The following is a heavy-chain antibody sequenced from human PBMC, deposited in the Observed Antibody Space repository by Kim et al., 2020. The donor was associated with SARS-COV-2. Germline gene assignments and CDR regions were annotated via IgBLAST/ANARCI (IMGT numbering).Heavy chain of an antibody. D-gene: IGHD4-17*01. J-gene: IGHJ3*02. V-gene: IGHV4-59*08. Sequence: SETLSLTCTVSGGSVSPYYWSWIRQPPGKGLEWIAYIYYEGSTNYNPSLNGRVTISIDTSRYQFSMRLRSATATDSGVYYCARLAYGDSNKPDAFDIWG. CDR2: IYYEGST. CDR1: GGSVSPYY. CDR3: ARLAYGDSNKPDAFDI.